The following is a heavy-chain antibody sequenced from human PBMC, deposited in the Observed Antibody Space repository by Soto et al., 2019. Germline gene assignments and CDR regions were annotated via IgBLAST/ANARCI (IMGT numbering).Heavy chain of an antibody. J-gene: IGHJ5*02. Sequence: SVKVSCKASGYTFTSYGISWVRQAPGQGLEWMGWISAYNGNTNYAQKLQGRVTMTTDRSTSTAYMELRSLRSDDTALYYCARTDYDILTGYHLYWFDPWGQGTLVTVSS. D-gene: IGHD3-9*01. CDR3: ARTDYDILTGYHLYWFDP. CDR1: GYTFTSYG. V-gene: IGHV1-18*01. CDR2: ISAYNGNT.